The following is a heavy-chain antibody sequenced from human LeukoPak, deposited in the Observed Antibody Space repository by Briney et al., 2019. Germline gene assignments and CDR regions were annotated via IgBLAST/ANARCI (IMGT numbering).Heavy chain of an antibody. CDR2: ISSSSSYI. J-gene: IGHJ6*02. D-gene: IGHD3-22*01. CDR1: GFSFSSYS. V-gene: IGHV3-21*01. CDR3: ARSFGDSSGYYPYYYYYGMDV. Sequence: PGGSLTLSCAASGFSFSSYSMNWVRQAPGKGLEWVSSISSSSSYINYADSVKSRFTLSRENAKTSLYLQMNSLRAEDTAVYYCARSFGDSSGYYPYYYYYGMDVWGQGTTVTVSS.